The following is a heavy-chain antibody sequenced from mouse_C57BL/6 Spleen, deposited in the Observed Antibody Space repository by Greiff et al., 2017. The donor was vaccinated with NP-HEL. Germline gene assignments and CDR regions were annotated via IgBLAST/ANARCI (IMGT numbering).Heavy chain of an antibody. CDR1: GYAFSSYW. CDR2: LYPGDGDT. D-gene: IGHD2-4*01. CDR3: ARRSYDYDGGFAY. Sequence: VQLQQSGAELVKPGASVKISCKASGYAFSSYWMNWVQQRPGKGLEWIGQLYPGDGDTNYNGNLKGKATLTADKSSSTAYLQLSSLTSEDSAVYFCARRSYDYDGGFAYWGQGTLVTVSA. V-gene: IGHV1-80*01. J-gene: IGHJ3*01.